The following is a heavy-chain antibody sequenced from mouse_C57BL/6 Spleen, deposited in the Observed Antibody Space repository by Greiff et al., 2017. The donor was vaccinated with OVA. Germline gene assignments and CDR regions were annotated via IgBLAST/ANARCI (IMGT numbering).Heavy chain of an antibody. D-gene: IGHD2-3*01. CDR2: ISSGSSTI. V-gene: IGHV5-17*01. J-gene: IGHJ2*01. CDR3: ARGDGYYVLYYFDY. CDR1: GFTFSDYG. Sequence: EVKVVESGGGLVKPGGSLKLSCAASGFTFSDYGMHWVRQAPEKGLEWVAYISSGSSTIYYADTVKGRFTISRDNAKNTLFLQMTSLRSEDTAMYYCARGDGYYVLYYFDYWGQGTTLTVSS.